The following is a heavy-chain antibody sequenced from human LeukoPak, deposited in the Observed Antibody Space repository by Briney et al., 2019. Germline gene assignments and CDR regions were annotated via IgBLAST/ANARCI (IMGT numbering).Heavy chain of an antibody. CDR2: IGSSDSTI. V-gene: IGHV3-48*04. CDR3: AKDILRYFDSSFDF. D-gene: IGHD3-9*01. CDR1: GFTFSSYS. Sequence: GGSLRLSCAASGFTFSSYSMNWVRQAPGKGLEWVSYIGSSDSTIYYADSVKGRFTISRDNAKNSLYLQMNSLRAEDTAVYYCAKDILRYFDSSFDFWGQGTLVTVSS. J-gene: IGHJ4*02.